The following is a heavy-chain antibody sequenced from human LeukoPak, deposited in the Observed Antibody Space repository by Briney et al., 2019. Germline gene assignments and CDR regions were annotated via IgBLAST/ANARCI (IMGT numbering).Heavy chain of an antibody. V-gene: IGHV3-30*18. J-gene: IGHJ4*02. CDR2: ISYDGRNI. Sequence: GKSLRLSCAASGFTFNNYGMHWVRQAPGKGLEWVAVISYDGRNIHYPDSVKGRFTISRDNSKNTLYLQMNSLRAEDTAVYYCAKDLGSSGWYLDYWGQGTLVTVSS. CDR3: AKDLGSSGWYLDY. CDR1: GFTFNNYG. D-gene: IGHD6-19*01.